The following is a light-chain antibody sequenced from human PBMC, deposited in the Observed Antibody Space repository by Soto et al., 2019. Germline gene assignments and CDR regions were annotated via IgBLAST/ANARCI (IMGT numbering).Light chain of an antibody. CDR2: AAS. Sequence: IRMTQSPSSLSASSGDRVTISCRASQGIGVRLAWFQQKPGKAPKFLIYAASTLQSGVPSRFSGSGSGTDFTLTISSLQPEDFATYFCQQSYSTPITFGQGTRLEIK. V-gene: IGKV1-12*01. CDR3: QQSYSTPIT. CDR1: QGIGVR. J-gene: IGKJ5*01.